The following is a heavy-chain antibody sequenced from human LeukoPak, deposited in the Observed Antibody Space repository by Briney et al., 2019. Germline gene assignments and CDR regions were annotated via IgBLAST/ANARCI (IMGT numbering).Heavy chain of an antibody. CDR2: IDTDGSTT. D-gene: IGHD2-2*01. Sequence: QPGGSLRLSCTASGFTFSNSLMHWVRQVPGKGLVRVARIDTDGSTTHYADSVKGRFSISRDNAANTLNLQMNNLRAEDTAVYYCAKGYCSSTSCYEGHFDYWGQGTLVTVSS. CDR3: AKGYCSSTSCYEGHFDY. V-gene: IGHV3-74*01. CDR1: GFTFSNSL. J-gene: IGHJ4*02.